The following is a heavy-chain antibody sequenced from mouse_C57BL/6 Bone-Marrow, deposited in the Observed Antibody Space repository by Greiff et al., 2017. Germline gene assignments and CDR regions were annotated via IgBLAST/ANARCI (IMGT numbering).Heavy chain of an antibody. CDR3: ARQGAMDY. Sequence: EVMLVESGGDLVKPGGSLQLSCAASGFTFSSYGLSWVRQTPDKRLEWVATISSGGSYTYYPDSVKGRFTISRDNAKNTLYLQMSSLKSEDTAMYYCARQGAMDYWGQGTSVTVSS. V-gene: IGHV5-6*01. J-gene: IGHJ4*01. CDR2: ISSGGSYT. CDR1: GFTFSSYG.